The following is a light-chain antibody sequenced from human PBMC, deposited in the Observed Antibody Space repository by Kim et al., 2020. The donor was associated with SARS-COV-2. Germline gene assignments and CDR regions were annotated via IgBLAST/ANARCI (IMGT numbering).Light chain of an antibody. CDR3: QQYNRWFALS. V-gene: IGKV3-15*01. CDR1: QSVSPK. J-gene: IGKJ4*01. CDR2: DAS. Sequence: SPGEIATPSCRASQSVSPKLLWYQQKPGQAPRLLIYDASIRATGTPARFSGSGSGTEFTLTISSLQSEDFAVYHCQQYNRWFALSFGGGTKVDIK.